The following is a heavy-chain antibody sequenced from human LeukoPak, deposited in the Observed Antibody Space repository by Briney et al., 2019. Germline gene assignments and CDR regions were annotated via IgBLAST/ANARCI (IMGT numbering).Heavy chain of an antibody. Sequence: SETLSLTCTVSGGSISSYYWSWIRQPPGKGLEWIGYIYYSGSTNYNPSLKSRVTISVDTSKNQFSLKLSSVTAADTAVYYCARRFAYTYGRSFEYWGQGTLVTVSS. J-gene: IGHJ4*02. CDR3: ARRFAYTYGRSFEY. CDR1: GGSISSYY. V-gene: IGHV4-59*01. CDR2: IYYSGST. D-gene: IGHD5-18*01.